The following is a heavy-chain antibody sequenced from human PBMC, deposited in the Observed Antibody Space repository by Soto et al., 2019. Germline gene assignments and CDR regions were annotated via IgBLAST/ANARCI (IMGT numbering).Heavy chain of an antibody. V-gene: IGHV3-23*01. J-gene: IGHJ6*02. CDR1: GFAFRVYG. CDR2: ITNSGVST. Sequence: GGSLRLSCEASGFAFRVYGMNWVRQAPGKGLEWVSGITNSGVSTYYTDSVKGRFTISKDDSQNTLYLQMNSLRADDTAVYYCGGFYNYYGLDVWGQGTTVTVSS. CDR3: GGFYNYYGLDV.